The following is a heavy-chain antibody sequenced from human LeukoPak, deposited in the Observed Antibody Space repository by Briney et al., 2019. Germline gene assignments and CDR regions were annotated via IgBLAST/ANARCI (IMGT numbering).Heavy chain of an antibody. Sequence: SETLSLTCTVSGGSISSFYWSWIRQPPGKGLEWIGYIYSSGSTNYNPSLKSRVTISVDTSKNQLSLNLRSVTAADTALYSCAGHAPSCRGSSCDPNWFDSWGQGILVTVSS. J-gene: IGHJ5*01. CDR1: GGSISSFY. D-gene: IGHD2-15*01. CDR2: IYSSGST. CDR3: AGHAPSCRGSSCDPNWFDS. V-gene: IGHV4-59*08.